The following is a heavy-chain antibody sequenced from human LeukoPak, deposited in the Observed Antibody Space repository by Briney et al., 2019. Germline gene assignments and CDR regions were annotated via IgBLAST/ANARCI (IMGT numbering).Heavy chain of an antibody. CDR2: ISGSGGST. D-gene: IGHD4-11*01. CDR3: AKGPAYSTGFDP. Sequence: GGSLRLSCAASGFTVSSNYMSWVGQAPGKGLEWVSAISGSGGSTYYADSVKGRFTISRGNSKNTLYLHMNSLRAEDTAVYYCAKGPAYSTGFDPWGQGTLVTVSS. J-gene: IGHJ5*02. CDR1: GFTVSSNY. V-gene: IGHV3-23*01.